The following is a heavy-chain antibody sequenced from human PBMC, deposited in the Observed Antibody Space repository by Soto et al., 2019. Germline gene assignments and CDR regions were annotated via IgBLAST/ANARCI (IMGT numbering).Heavy chain of an antibody. V-gene: IGHV1-3*01. Sequence: ASVKVSCKASGYTFTSYALHWVRQAPGQRLEWMGWINAGNGNTKYSQKFQGRVTITRDTSASTAYMELSSLRSEDTAVYYCARDLSRPVISSGYGVRSRYDLSGQATLVTVSS. D-gene: IGHD6-13*01. CDR1: GYTFTSYA. J-gene: IGHJ5*02. CDR3: ARDLSRPVISSGYGVRSRYDL. CDR2: INAGNGNT.